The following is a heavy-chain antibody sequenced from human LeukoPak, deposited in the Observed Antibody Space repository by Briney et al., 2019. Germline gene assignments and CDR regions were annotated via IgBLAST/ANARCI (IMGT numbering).Heavy chain of an antibody. CDR3: ARSGAGSDY. CDR1: GFTLSSYW. Sequence: GSLRLSCAGSGFTLSSYWMSWVRQAPGKGLEWVANMKPDGSEKYYVDSVKGRFTISRDNAKNSLYLQMNSLRAEDTAVYYCARSGAGSDYWGQGTLVTVSS. V-gene: IGHV3-7*01. J-gene: IGHJ4*02. CDR2: MKPDGSEK. D-gene: IGHD1-14*01.